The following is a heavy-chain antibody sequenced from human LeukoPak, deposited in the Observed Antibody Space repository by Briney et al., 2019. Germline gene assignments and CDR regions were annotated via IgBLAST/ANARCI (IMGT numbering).Heavy chain of an antibody. CDR3: ALYCSSTSCPEG. Sequence: ASVKVFCKASGYTFTSYGISWVRQAPGQGLEWMGWISAYNGNTNYAQKLQGRVTMTTDTSTSTAYMELRSLRSDDTAVYYCALYCSSTSCPEGWGQGTLVTVSS. J-gene: IGHJ4*02. V-gene: IGHV1-18*01. CDR1: GYTFTSYG. D-gene: IGHD2-2*01. CDR2: ISAYNGNT.